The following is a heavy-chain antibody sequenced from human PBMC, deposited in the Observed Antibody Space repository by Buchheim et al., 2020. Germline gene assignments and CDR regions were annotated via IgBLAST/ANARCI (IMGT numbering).Heavy chain of an antibody. J-gene: IGHJ6*02. Sequence: QVQLVQSGAEVKKPGASVKVSCKASGYTFTGYYMHWVRQAPGQGLEWMGWINPNSGGTNYAQQFQGWVTMTRDTSIRTAHMELSRLRSDDTAVYYCARGVAPHYYYYYGMDVWGQGTT. D-gene: IGHD2-15*01. CDR1: GYTFTGYY. V-gene: IGHV1-2*04. CDR2: INPNSGGT. CDR3: ARGVAPHYYYYYGMDV.